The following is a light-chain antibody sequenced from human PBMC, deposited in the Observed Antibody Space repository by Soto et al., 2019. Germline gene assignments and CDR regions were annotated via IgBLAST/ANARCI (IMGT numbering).Light chain of an antibody. CDR3: QQYNNWPRT. CDR2: GAN. V-gene: IGKV3-15*01. Sequence: EIVMTQSPATLSVSPGERVTLSCGASQSISSNLAWYQQKPGQAPMLLIYGANTRATGVAARFSGSGSGTEFTLTISSLQSEDFAVYYCQQYNNWPRTFGQGTKVEI. J-gene: IGKJ1*01. CDR1: QSISSN.